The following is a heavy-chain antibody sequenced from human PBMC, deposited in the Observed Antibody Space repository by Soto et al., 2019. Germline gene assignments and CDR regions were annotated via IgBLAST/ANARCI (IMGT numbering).Heavy chain of an antibody. J-gene: IGHJ4*02. CDR2: INPNSGGT. D-gene: IGHD6-13*01. CDR3: ARDPYSSSWYDEY. Sequence: ASVKVSCKASGYTFTGYYLHWVRQAPGQVLEGMGWINPNSGGTNYAQKFQGRVTMTRDTSISTAYIELSRLRSDDTAVYYCARDPYSSSWYDEYWGQGTLVTVSS. CDR1: GYTFTGYY. V-gene: IGHV1-2*02.